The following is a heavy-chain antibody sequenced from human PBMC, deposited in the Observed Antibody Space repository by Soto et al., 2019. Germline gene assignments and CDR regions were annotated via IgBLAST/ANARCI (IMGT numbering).Heavy chain of an antibody. CDR1: GFTFSSYG. J-gene: IGHJ6*03. D-gene: IGHD3-3*01. CDR2: IWYDGSNK. Sequence: GGSLRLSCAASGFTFSSYGMHWVHQAPGKGLEWVAVIWYDGSNKYYADSVKGRFTISGDNFKNTLYLQMNSLRAEDTAVYYCARADDFWSGWPGDYYMDVWGKGTTVTVSS. CDR3: ARADDFWSGWPGDYYMDV. V-gene: IGHV3-33*01.